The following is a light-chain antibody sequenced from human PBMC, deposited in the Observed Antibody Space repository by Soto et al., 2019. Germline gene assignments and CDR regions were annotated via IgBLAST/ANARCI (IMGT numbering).Light chain of an antibody. J-gene: IGKJ1*01. Sequence: AIMLTASPSSLSASVGDIFTITWRASQSIITYLNWYQQKPGTAPKLLIYASYTLQSGVPSRFRGSRSGTEFTLTVSSLQPEDFATYYCLQDHDDSWTFGQGTKV. CDR3: LQDHDDSWT. CDR1: QSIITY. V-gene: IGKV1-6*01. CDR2: ASY.